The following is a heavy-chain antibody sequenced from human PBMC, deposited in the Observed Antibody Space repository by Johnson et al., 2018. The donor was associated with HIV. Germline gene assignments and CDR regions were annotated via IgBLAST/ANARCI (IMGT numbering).Heavy chain of an antibody. CDR3: ARVGDRAMIVGGTDAFDI. V-gene: IGHV3-20*04. J-gene: IGHJ3*02. Sequence: EQLVESGGGVVQPGRSLRLSCAASGFSFDDYGMSWVRQAPGKGLEWVSGINWNGGSTGYADSVKGRFTISRDNAKNSLYLQMNSLRAEDTALYYCARVGDRAMIVGGTDAFDIWGQGTMVTVSS. CDR2: INWNGGST. CDR1: GFSFDDYG. D-gene: IGHD3-22*01.